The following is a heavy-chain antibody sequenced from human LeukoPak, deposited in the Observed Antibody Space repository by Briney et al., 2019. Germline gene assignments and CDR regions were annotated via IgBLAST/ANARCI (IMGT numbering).Heavy chain of an antibody. CDR2: ISIGGGNT. D-gene: IGHD3-10*01. CDR3: ARGVFN. V-gene: IGHV3-23*01. J-gene: IGHJ4*02. Sequence: GGSLRLSCAASDFTVSSNYMSWVRQAPGKGLEWVSAISIGGGNTDYADSVKGRFTISRANSTDTMFLQMSSLRAEDTGVYYCARGVFNWGQGTLVTVSS. CDR1: DFTVSSNY.